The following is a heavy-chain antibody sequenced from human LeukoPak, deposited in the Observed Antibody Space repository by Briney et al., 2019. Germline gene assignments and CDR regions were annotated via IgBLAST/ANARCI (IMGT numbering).Heavy chain of an antibody. CDR3: AKDRVSPGFNWFDP. V-gene: IGHV3-23*01. CDR2: INGRGDNT. J-gene: IGHJ5*02. CDR1: GVIISSYA. D-gene: IGHD2/OR15-2a*01. Sequence: PGGSLSLSCAASGVIISSYAMSWVRQPPGEGLEWVSAINGRGDNTYYADFVKGRFTISRDNSKSTVYLQMNSLRTEDTAVYYCAKDRVSPGFNWFDPWGQGTLVTVSS.